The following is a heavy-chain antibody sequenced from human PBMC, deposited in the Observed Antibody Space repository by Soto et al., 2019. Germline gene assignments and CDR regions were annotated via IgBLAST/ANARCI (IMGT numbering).Heavy chain of an antibody. Sequence: GGSLRLSCAASGFIFSAYTMNWVRQAPGKGLEWLSSISSDSDHIDYADSVRGRFTVSRDNARKSLYLQMDSLGAEDTGVYYCATPYYYNHWGPGTLVTVSS. D-gene: IGHD3-22*01. CDR3: ATPYYYNH. CDR1: GFIFSAYT. J-gene: IGHJ5*02. CDR2: ISSDSDHI. V-gene: IGHV3-21*01.